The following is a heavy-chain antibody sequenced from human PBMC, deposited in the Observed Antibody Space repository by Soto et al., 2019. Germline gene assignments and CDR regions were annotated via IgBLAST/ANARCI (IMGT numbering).Heavy chain of an antibody. CDR1: SGSIINYY. D-gene: IGHD1-26*01. CDR3: ASSLPLATTTGDAFDL. V-gene: IGHV4-59*01. Sequence: QVQLQESGPGLVKPSETLSLTCTVSSGSIINYYWSWIRQPPGKGLEWIGFIYYSGSTNYNSFLTRRVTMSVDMSRQQLSLKLNSVTAADTAVYYCASSLPLATTTGDAFDLWGQGTMVTVSS. J-gene: IGHJ3*01. CDR2: IYYSGST.